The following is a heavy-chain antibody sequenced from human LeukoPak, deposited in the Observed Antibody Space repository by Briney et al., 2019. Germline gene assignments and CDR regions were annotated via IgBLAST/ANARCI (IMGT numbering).Heavy chain of an antibody. J-gene: IGHJ5*02. Sequence: SETLSLTCTVSGGSISSYYWSWIRQPPGKGLEWIGYIYYSGSTNYNPSLKSRVTIPVDTSKNQFSLKLSSVTAADTAVYYCARGVRYFDWLRDPWGQGTLVTVSS. D-gene: IGHD3-9*01. CDR1: GGSISSYY. CDR2: IYYSGST. V-gene: IGHV4-59*01. CDR3: ARGVRYFDWLRDP.